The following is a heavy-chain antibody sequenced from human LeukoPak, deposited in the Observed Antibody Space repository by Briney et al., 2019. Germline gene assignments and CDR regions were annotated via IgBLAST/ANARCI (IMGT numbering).Heavy chain of an antibody. J-gene: IGHJ6*02. CDR2: INQIGST. D-gene: IGHD6-19*01. CDR3: ARITVSGWTNYYYYGMDV. Sequence: PSETLSLTGVGYGGSFSGDYWSWIRQPPGKGLEWVGEINQIGSTNYNASLKSHVTISVDTSTKQCYLKLSSVTAADTAVYYCARITVSGWTNYYYYGMDVWGQGTTVTVSS. CDR1: GGSFSGDY. V-gene: IGHV4-34*01.